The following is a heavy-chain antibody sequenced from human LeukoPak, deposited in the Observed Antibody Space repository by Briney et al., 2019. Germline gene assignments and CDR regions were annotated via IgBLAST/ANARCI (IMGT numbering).Heavy chain of an antibody. CDR1: GGSISSSSYY. D-gene: IGHD4-17*01. CDR2: IYYSGST. CDR3: ASGPYGDYGF. Sequence: SETLSLTCTVSGGSISSSSYYWGWVRQPPGKGLEWIGSIYYSGSTYYNPSLKSRVTISVDTSKNQFSLKLSSVTAADTAVYYCASGPYGDYGFWGQGTLVTVSS. V-gene: IGHV4-39*07. J-gene: IGHJ4*02.